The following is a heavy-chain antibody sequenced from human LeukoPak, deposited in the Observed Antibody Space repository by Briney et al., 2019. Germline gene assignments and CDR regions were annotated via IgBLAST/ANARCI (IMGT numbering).Heavy chain of an antibody. CDR2: IHTSGST. V-gene: IGHV4-4*07. D-gene: IGHD6-6*01. J-gene: IGHJ2*01. CDR1: GGSISNYY. CDR3: AREYSSSDWYFDL. Sequence: PSETLSLTCTVSGGSISNYYWSWIRQPAGKGLEWIGRIHTSGSTKYNPSLKSRVTMTVDTSKNQFSLTLNSVTAADTAVYYCAREYSSSDWYFDLWGRGTLVTVSS.